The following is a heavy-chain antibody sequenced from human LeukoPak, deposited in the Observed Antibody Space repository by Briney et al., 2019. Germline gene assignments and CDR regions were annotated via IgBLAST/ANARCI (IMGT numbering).Heavy chain of an antibody. CDR1: GFTFNNYA. J-gene: IGHJ4*02. V-gene: IGHV3-30*04. D-gene: IGHD5-18*01. CDR3: ARVGRGYSFKVYYFDY. Sequence: GGSLGLSCAGSGFTFNNYAMHWVRQAPGKGLEWVAVISYDGSNKDYADSVRGRFTISRDYSKNTLYLQMNSLRGEDTAVYYCARVGRGYSFKVYYFDYWGQGTLVTVSS. CDR2: ISYDGSNK.